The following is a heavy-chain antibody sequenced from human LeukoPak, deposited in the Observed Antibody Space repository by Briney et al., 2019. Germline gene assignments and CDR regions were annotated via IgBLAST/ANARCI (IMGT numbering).Heavy chain of an antibody. Sequence: GESLKISCKGSGYSFTSYWIGWVRQMPGKGLEWMGIIYPGDSDTRYSPSFQGQVTISADKSISTAYLQWSSLKASDTAMYYCARQYCSSTSCYTSEYFQHWGQGTLVTVSS. CDR2: IYPGDSDT. CDR3: ARQYCSSTSCYTSEYFQH. CDR1: GYSFTSYW. J-gene: IGHJ1*01. V-gene: IGHV5-51*01. D-gene: IGHD2-2*02.